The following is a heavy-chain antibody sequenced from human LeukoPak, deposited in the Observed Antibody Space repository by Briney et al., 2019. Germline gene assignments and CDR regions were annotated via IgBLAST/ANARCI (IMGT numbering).Heavy chain of an antibody. D-gene: IGHD1-7*01. CDR3: ARRHPGTLGPTYDY. CDR1: GGSISSYY. V-gene: IGHV4-4*09. Sequence: PSETLSLTCTVSGGSISSYYWSWIRQPPGKGLEWIGYIYTSGSTNYNPSLESRVTISVDTSKNQFSLKLSSVTAADTAVYYCARRHPGTLGPTYDYWGQGTLVTVSS. J-gene: IGHJ4*02. CDR2: IYTSGST.